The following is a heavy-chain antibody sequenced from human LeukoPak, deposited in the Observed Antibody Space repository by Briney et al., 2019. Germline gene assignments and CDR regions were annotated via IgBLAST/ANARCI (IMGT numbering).Heavy chain of an antibody. Sequence: VASVNASCKASGYPFTAYYTHWVPQAPGQGLGWMGGVIPIFGPANYPQKLQGRVTITTDESTSTAYMELSSLRSEDTAVYYCGRSELRGAFDIWGQGTMVTVSS. J-gene: IGHJ3*02. CDR1: GYPFTAYY. V-gene: IGHV1-69*05. D-gene: IGHD1-26*01. CDR2: VIPIFGPA. CDR3: GRSELRGAFDI.